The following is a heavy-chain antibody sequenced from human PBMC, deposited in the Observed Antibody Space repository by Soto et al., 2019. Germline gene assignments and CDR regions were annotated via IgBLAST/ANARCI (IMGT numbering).Heavy chain of an antibody. J-gene: IGHJ4*02. CDR3: ARGRLVYDY. CDR2: INHSGIT. V-gene: IGHV4-34*01. Sequence: PSETLSLTCAVYGGSFSGYYCSWIRQHPGKGLEWIGEINHSGITNYNPSLKSRVTISVDTSKNQFSLKLSSVTAADTAVYYCARGRLVYDYWGQGTLVTVSS. CDR1: GGSFSGYY. D-gene: IGHD6-6*01.